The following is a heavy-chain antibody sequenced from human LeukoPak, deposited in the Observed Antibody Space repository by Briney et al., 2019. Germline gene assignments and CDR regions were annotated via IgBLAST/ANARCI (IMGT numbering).Heavy chain of an antibody. V-gene: IGHV5-51*01. CDR1: GYSFTNYW. Sequence: NPGESLKISCKGSGYSFTNYWIASVRQMPGRGLEWMVIINPSDSDTRYSPSFQGQVTISADKSISTAYLQWSSLKASDSAMYYCSRAWNFDYWGQGTLVTVSS. CDR3: SRAWNFDY. CDR2: INPSDSDT. D-gene: IGHD1-1*01. J-gene: IGHJ4*02.